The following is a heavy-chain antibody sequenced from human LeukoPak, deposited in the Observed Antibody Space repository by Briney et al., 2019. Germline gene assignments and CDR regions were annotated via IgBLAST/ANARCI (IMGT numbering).Heavy chain of an antibody. CDR2: IDSDGSRT. D-gene: IGHD1-26*01. V-gene: IGHV3-74*01. CDR1: GFTFSGYW. J-gene: IGHJ4*02. CDR3: ARRRDSGSLQHFDY. Sequence: GGSLRLSCAASGFTFSGYWMHWVRQAPGKGLVWVSRIDSDGSRTTYAHSVKGRFTISRDNAKNSLYLQMNSLRAEDTAVYYCARRRDSGSLQHFDYWGQGTLVTVSS.